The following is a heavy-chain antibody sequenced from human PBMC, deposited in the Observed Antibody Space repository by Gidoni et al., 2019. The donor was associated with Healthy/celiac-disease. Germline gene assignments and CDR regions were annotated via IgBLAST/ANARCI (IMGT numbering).Heavy chain of an antibody. V-gene: IGHV4-59*08. CDR3: ARRAWGDYRWFDP. D-gene: IGHD4-17*01. CDR1: GGSISSYY. J-gene: IGHJ5*02. Sequence: QVQLQESGPGLVKPSETLSLTCTVSGGSISSYYWRWIRQPPGKGLEWIGYIYYSGSTNDNPSLKSGVTISVDTSKNQFSLKLSSVTAADTAVYYCARRAWGDYRWFDPWGQGTLVTVSS. CDR2: IYYSGST.